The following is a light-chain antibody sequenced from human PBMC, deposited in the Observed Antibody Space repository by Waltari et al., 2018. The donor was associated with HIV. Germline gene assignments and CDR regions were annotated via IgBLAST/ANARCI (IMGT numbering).Light chain of an antibody. Sequence: QSALTQPPSVSGSPGQSVTISCTGSSSDVGRNNRVSWYQQPPGTAPKPLIYEVTYRPSGVPDRFSGSKSGNTASLTISGLQAEDEADYYCSSYTSSSTYVFGTGTRVTVL. CDR1: SSDVGRNNR. CDR2: EVT. J-gene: IGLJ1*01. V-gene: IGLV2-18*02. CDR3: SSYTSSSTYV.